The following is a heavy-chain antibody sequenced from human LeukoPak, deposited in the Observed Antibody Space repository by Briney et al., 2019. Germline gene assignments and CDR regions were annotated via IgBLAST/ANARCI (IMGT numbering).Heavy chain of an antibody. CDR1: GGSISSSSYY. Sequence: SETLSLTCTVSGGSISSSSYYWGWIRQPPGKGLEWIGSIYYSGSTYYNPSLKSRVTISVDTSKNQFSLKLSSVTAADTAVYYCASAGADDYWGQGILVTVSS. V-gene: IGHV4-39*01. D-gene: IGHD1-26*01. CDR2: IYYSGST. J-gene: IGHJ4*02. CDR3: ASAGADDY.